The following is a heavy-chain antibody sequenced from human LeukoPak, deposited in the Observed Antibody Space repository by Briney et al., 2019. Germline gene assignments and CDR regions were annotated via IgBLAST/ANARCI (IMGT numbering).Heavy chain of an antibody. Sequence: GGSLRLPCLASGFTFVGYCISWVRQTPGEGLEWGSRNHWNSGSTRYVDSVKGRFTISRDNAKNSLYLQMNSLRPEDTAFYYCARDGGWYKRGLDYYYYYMDVWGKGTTVTVSS. J-gene: IGHJ6*03. CDR3: ARDGGWYKRGLDYYYYYMDV. CDR1: GFTFVGYC. V-gene: IGHV3-20*04. D-gene: IGHD6-19*01. CDR2: NHWNSGST.